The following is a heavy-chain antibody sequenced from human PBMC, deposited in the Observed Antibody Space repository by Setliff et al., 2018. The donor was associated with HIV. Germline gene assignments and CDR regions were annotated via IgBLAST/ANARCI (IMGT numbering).Heavy chain of an antibody. CDR3: AYTYGPRGDFDY. V-gene: IGHV1-18*01. Sequence: ASVKVSCKASGYTFTNYDISWVQQAPGHGLKWMGWISTYSGNTDYAQKLQGRVTMTADTSTSTAYMELRSLRSDDTGVYYCAYTYGPRGDFDYWGQGTLVTVSS. D-gene: IGHD5-18*01. CDR1: GYTFTNYD. J-gene: IGHJ4*02. CDR2: ISTYSGNT.